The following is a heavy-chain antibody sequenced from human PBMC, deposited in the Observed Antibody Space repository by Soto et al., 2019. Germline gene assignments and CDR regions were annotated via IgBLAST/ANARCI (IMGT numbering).Heavy chain of an antibody. CDR2: INHSGST. CDR3: ARGIRQKYYDFWSGYYGLNFDY. CDR1: GGSFSGYY. D-gene: IGHD3-3*01. J-gene: IGHJ4*02. Sequence: QVQLQQWGAGLLKPSETLSLTCAVYGGSFSGYYWSWIRQPPGKGLEWIGEINHSGSTNYNPSLKSRVTISVDTSKNQCSLKLSSVTAADTAVYYCARGIRQKYYDFWSGYYGLNFDYWGQGTLVTVSS. V-gene: IGHV4-34*01.